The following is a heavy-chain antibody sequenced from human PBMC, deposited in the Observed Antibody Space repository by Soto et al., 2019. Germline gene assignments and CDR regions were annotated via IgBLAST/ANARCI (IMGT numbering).Heavy chain of an antibody. D-gene: IGHD3-3*01. CDR3: AKDSSITIFGVVIFYGMDV. Sequence: PGGSLRLSCAASGFTFSSYAMSWVRQAPGKGLEWVSAISGSGGSTYYADSVKGRFTISRDNSKNTLYLQMNSLRAEDTAVYYCAKDSSITIFGVVIFYGMDVWGQGTTATVSS. CDR2: ISGSGGST. J-gene: IGHJ6*02. CDR1: GFTFSSYA. V-gene: IGHV3-23*01.